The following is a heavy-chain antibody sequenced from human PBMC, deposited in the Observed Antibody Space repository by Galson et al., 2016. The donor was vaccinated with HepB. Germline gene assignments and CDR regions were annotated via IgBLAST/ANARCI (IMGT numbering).Heavy chain of an antibody. CDR3: ARDLGWELSEGRDP. CDR2: ISGHGGNT. CDR1: GFTFITYA. D-gene: IGHD4-23*01. Sequence: SLRLSCAASGFTFITYAMNWVRQAPGKGLEWVSSISGHGGNTYYADSVKGRFTISRDNSKNTLYLQMNSLRVEDTAVYYCARDLGWELSEGRDPWGQGTLVTVSS. V-gene: IGHV3-23*01. J-gene: IGHJ5*02.